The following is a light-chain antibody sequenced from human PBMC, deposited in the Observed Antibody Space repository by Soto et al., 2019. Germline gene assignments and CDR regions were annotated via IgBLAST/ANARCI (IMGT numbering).Light chain of an antibody. J-gene: IGKJ5*01. V-gene: IGKV1-39*01. CDR2: AAS. Sequence: DIQMTQSPSSLSASVGDRVTITCRASQSISSYLNWYQQKPGKAPKLLIYAASSLQSGVLSRFSGSGSGTDFTLTISSLQPEDFATYYCQQSYSTATFGYGTRLEIK. CDR1: QSISSY. CDR3: QQSYSTAT.